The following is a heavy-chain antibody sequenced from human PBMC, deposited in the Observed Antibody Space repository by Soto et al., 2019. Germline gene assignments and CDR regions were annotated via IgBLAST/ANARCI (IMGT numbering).Heavy chain of an antibody. CDR2: VYYSGTT. CDR3: ARLDYTDYYFDY. CDR1: GGSISSADYY. Sequence: QVQLQESGPGLVKPSQTLSLTCTVSGGSISSADYYWSWIRQPPGKGLEWIGYVYYSGTTYYNPSLKSRVTISVDTSKNHFSLKLSSVTAADTAVYYCARLDYTDYYFDYWGQGTLVTVSS. V-gene: IGHV4-30-4*01. J-gene: IGHJ4*02. D-gene: IGHD4-17*01.